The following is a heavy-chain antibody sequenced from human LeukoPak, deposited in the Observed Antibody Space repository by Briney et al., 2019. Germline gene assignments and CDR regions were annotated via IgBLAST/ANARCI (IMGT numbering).Heavy chain of an antibody. D-gene: IGHD3-16*01. CDR3: TRDPIMIEDV. CDR2: IRSRAYGGTT. J-gene: IGHJ6*02. CDR1: GFTFGDYT. Sequence: GGSLRLSCTGSGFTFGDYTMTWIRQAPGKGLEWVGFIRSRAYGGTTEFAASVKDRFTISRDDSKSIAYLQMNSLKTADTGVYYCTRDPIMIEDVWGHGTTVTVSS. V-gene: IGHV3-49*03.